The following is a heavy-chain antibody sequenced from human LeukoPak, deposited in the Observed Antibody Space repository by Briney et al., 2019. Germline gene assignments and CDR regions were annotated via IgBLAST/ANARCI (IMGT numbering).Heavy chain of an antibody. CDR2: IWYDGSNK. Sequence: GGSLRLSCAASGFTFSSCGMHWVRQAPGKGLEWVAVIWYDGSNKYYADSVKGRFTISRDNSKNTLYLQMNSLRAEDTAVYYCARDLCSSTSCTLIDYWGQGTLVTVSS. CDR1: GFTFSSCG. J-gene: IGHJ4*02. D-gene: IGHD2-2*01. V-gene: IGHV3-33*01. CDR3: ARDLCSSTSCTLIDY.